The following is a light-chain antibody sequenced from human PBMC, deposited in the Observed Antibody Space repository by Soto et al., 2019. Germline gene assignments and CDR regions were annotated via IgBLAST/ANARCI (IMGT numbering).Light chain of an antibody. V-gene: IGLV1-44*01. J-gene: IGLJ1*01. CDR2: SFS. CDR1: SSNIGSNT. CDR3: AAWDDSLNGYV. Sequence: QSVLTQPPSASGTPGQRVTISCSGSSSNIGSNTVNWYQQLPGTAPKLLIYSFSQRPSGVPDRFSGSKSGTSASLAISGLQSEDEADYYCAAWDDSLNGYVFGTGTKVTV.